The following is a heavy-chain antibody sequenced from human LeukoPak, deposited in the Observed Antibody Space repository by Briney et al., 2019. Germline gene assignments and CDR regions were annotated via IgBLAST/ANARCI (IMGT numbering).Heavy chain of an antibody. CDR2: ICSDGST. CDR1: GFTFSSYE. J-gene: IGHJ3*02. CDR3: ARGLQENLAWLKAFSAFDI. V-gene: IGHV3-53*05. Sequence: GGSLRLSCAASGFTFSSYEMNWVRQAPGKGLEWVSEICSDGSTYYAASVKGRFSISRDNSKNTVYLQMNSLRSDDTAVYYCARGLQENLAWLKAFSAFDIWGQGTMVTVSS. D-gene: IGHD6-19*01.